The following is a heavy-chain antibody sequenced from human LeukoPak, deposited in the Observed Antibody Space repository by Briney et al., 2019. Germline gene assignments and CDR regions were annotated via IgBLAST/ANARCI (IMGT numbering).Heavy chain of an antibody. V-gene: IGHV3-23*01. CDR2: IGGSYCST. D-gene: IGHD3-22*01. Sequence: GSLRPSCSASGFTFSSYAMSWVRQAPGKGLEWVAAIGGSYCSTYYADSVKGRFPVSRDNSTNTLYLQMNRLRAEDTAVYYCAKDFGIYDSSGSFDYWGQGTLVTVSS. CDR1: GFTFSSYA. J-gene: IGHJ4*02. CDR3: AKDFGIYDSSGSFDY.